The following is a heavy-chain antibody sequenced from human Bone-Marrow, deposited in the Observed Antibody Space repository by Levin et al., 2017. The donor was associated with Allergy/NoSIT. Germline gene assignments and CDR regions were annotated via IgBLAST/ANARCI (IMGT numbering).Heavy chain of an antibody. CDR1: GASITSYY. V-gene: IGHV4-59*01. CDR3: AREGDQDCSGGTCYVDL. CDR2: MYYTGSS. J-gene: IGHJ4*02. Sequence: PSETLSLTCSVSGASITSYYWTWIRQPPGKGLEWIGYMYYTGSSTYNPSLKSRVSLSVDTSKNQFPLSLSSVTAADTGVYFCAREGDQDCSGGTCYVDLWGQGTRVTVSS. D-gene: IGHD2-15*01.